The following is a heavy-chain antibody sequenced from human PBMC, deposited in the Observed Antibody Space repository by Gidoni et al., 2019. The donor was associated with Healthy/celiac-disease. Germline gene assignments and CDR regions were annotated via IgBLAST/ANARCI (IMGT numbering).Heavy chain of an antibody. CDR3: ARATYYARRFDY. CDR2: INHSGST. CDR1: GGSFSGYY. J-gene: IGHJ4*02. D-gene: IGHD1-26*01. V-gene: IGHV4-34*01. Sequence: HVPPQPGGGGLLQTSGTPSLTRAVYGGSFSGYYWSWIRQPPGKGLEWIGEINHSGSTNYNPSLKSRVTISVDTSKNQFSLKLSSVTAADTAVYYCARATYYARRFDYWGQGTLVTVSS.